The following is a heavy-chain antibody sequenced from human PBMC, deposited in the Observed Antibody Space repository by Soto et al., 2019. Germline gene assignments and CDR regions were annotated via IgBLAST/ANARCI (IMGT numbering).Heavy chain of an antibody. Sequence: GESLKISCKGSGYSFTSYWIGWVRQMPGKGLEWMGIIYPGDSDTRYSPSFQGQVTISADKSISTAYLQWSSLKASDTAMYYCARHSEGYGDYEFGYYYYYMDVWGKGTTVTVSS. CDR3: ARHSEGYGDYEFGYYYYYMDV. V-gene: IGHV5-51*01. D-gene: IGHD4-17*01. CDR2: IYPGDSDT. J-gene: IGHJ6*03. CDR1: GYSFTSYW.